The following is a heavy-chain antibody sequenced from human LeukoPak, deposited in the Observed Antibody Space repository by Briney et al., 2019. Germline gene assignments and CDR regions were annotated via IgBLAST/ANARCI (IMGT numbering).Heavy chain of an antibody. CDR3: ARVCGGKRGGGGARVLRKNYYYYGMDV. Sequence: PGGSLRLSCAAAGFTFSDYYMSWIRQAPGKGLEWVSYISSSGSTIYYADSVKGRFTISRDNAKNSLYLQMNSLRAEDTAVYYCARVCGGKRGGGGARVLRKNYYYYGMDVWGQGTTVTVSS. CDR1: GFTFSDYY. CDR2: ISSSGSTI. V-gene: IGHV3-11*01. D-gene: IGHD3-16*01. J-gene: IGHJ6*02.